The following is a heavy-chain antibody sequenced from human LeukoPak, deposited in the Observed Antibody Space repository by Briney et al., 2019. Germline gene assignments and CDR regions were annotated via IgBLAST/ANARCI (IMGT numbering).Heavy chain of an antibody. CDR2: IYSGGST. Sequence: PGGSLRLSCAVSGFTVSSNYMSWVRQAPGKGLEWVSVIYSGGSTYYADSVKGRFTISRDNSKNTLYLQLSSLRPEDTAVYYCVKGGVVSGSLEYWGQGTLVTVSS. V-gene: IGHV3-53*05. CDR1: GFTVSSNY. D-gene: IGHD3-16*01. CDR3: VKGGVVSGSLEY. J-gene: IGHJ4*02.